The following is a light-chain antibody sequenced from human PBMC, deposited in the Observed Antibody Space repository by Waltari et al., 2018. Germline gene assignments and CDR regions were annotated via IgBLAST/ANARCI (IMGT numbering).Light chain of an antibody. CDR1: QSVLYSPNNKNY. Sequence: DIVLTKSPDSLAVSLGERATINCKSSQSVLYSPNNKNYLGWFQQKTGQPPKLLIYWASMRESGVPDRFSGSGSGTDFTLTISSLQAEDVAVYYCQQYHSVPRTFGQGTKVEI. CDR2: WAS. CDR3: QQYHSVPRT. J-gene: IGKJ1*01. V-gene: IGKV4-1*01.